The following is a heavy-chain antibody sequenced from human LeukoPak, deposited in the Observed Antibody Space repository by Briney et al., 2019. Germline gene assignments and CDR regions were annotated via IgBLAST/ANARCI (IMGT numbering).Heavy chain of an antibody. CDR2: IRSSSSYI. J-gene: IGHJ4*02. Sequence: GGSLRLSCAASGFTFSSYRMNWVRQAPGKGLEWVSSIRSSSSYIYYADSVKGRFTISRDNAKNSLYLQMNSLRAEDTAVYYCARDLDNGDSLVDFDYWGQGTLVTVSS. D-gene: IGHD4-17*01. CDR3: ARDLDNGDSLVDFDY. V-gene: IGHV3-21*01. CDR1: GFTFSSYR.